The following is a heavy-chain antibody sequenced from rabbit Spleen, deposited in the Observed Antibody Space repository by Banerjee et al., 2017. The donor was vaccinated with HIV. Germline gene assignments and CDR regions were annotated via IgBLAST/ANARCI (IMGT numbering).Heavy chain of an antibody. D-gene: IGHD3-1*01. V-gene: IGHV1S40*01. Sequence: QSLEASGGDLVKPEGSLKLSCTASGFSFSNKAVMCWVRQAPGKGLEWIACINTTTGKAVYASWAKGRFTFSKTSSTTVTLQMNSLTAADTATDFCVRDTWAFNLWGQGTLVTVS. CDR2: INTTTGKA. CDR3: VRDTWAFNL. J-gene: IGHJ4*01. CDR1: GFSFSNKAV.